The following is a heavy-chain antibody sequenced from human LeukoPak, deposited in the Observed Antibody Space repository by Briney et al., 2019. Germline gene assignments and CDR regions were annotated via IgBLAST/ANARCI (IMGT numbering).Heavy chain of an antibody. Sequence: ETLSLTCAVSGGSISSSNWWSWVRQPPGKGLEWVSAISGSGGSTYYADSVKGRFTISRDNSKNTLYLQMNSLRAEDTAVYYCAKEGLPIFDYYMDVWGKGTTVTVTS. V-gene: IGHV3-23*01. J-gene: IGHJ6*03. CDR2: ISGSGGST. CDR1: GGSISSSN. CDR3: AKEGLPIFDYYMDV. D-gene: IGHD3-3*01.